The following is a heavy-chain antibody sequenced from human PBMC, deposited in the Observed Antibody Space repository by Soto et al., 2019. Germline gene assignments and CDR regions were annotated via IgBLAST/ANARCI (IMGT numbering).Heavy chain of an antibody. D-gene: IGHD3-16*01. J-gene: IGHJ4*02. CDR2: IYWDDDK. Sequence: SGPTLVNPTQTLTLTCTFSEFSLSTSEVAVSWIRQPPGKALEWLALIYWDDDKRYSPTLNNRLTVTKDTSKNQVVLSMTNMDTVDTGTYFCARLIDLYVVFDYWGQGILVTASS. V-gene: IGHV2-5*02. CDR3: ARLIDLYVVFDY. CDR1: EFSLSTSEVA.